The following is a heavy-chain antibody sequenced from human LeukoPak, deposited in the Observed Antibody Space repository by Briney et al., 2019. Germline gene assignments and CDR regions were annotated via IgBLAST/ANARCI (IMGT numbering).Heavy chain of an antibody. Sequence: SETLSLTCTVSGSSISSYYWSCIRQPPGKGLEWIGYIYYSGSTNYNPSLKSRVTISVDTSKNQFSLKLSSVTAADTAVYYCARGRYCSSSSCSWYYYYGMDVWGRGTTVTVSS. CDR1: GSSISSYY. J-gene: IGHJ6*02. CDR3: ARGRYCSSSSCSWYYYYGMDV. D-gene: IGHD2-2*01. CDR2: IYYSGST. V-gene: IGHV4-59*01.